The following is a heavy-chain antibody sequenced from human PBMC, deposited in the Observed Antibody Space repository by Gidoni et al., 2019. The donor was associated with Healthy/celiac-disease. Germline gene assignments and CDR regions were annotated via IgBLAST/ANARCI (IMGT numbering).Heavy chain of an antibody. J-gene: IGHJ2*01. CDR3: ARVGGMTTELREYYWYFDL. CDR1: GYTFTSYG. D-gene: IGHD4-4*01. Sequence: QVQLVQSGVEVKKPEASVNVSCKASGYTFTSYGISWVLQAPGQGLEWMGWISAYNGNTNYAQKLQGRVNMTTDTSTSTAYMELRSLRSDDTAVYYCARVGGMTTELREYYWYFDLWGRGTLVTVSS. V-gene: IGHV1-18*04. CDR2: ISAYNGNT.